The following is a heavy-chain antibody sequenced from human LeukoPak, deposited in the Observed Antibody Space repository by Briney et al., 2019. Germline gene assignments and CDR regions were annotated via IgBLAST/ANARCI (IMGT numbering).Heavy chain of an antibody. D-gene: IGHD4-17*01. CDR3: GKDADLGY. Sequence: GESLKISCKGSGYSFSNYWIHWVRQMPGKGLEWMGIIFPGDSDIRYSPSFQGQVTISVDKSISTAYLQWSGLKASDTAMYYCGKDADLGYWGQGTLVTVSS. CDR1: GYSFSNYW. V-gene: IGHV5-51*01. CDR2: IFPGDSDI. J-gene: IGHJ4*02.